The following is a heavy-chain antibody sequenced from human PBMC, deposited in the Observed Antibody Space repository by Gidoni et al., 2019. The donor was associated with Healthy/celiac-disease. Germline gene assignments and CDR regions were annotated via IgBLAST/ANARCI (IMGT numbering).Heavy chain of an antibody. CDR2: IYYSGST. V-gene: IGHV4-59*01. CDR3: ARTIFGVVKYYYMDV. J-gene: IGHJ6*03. D-gene: IGHD3-3*01. Sequence: QVQLPESGPGLVKPSETLSLPCTVSGGSISSYYWSWIRQPPGKGLEWIGYIYYSGSTNYNPSLKSRVIISVDTSKNQFSLKLSSVTAADTAVYYCARTIFGVVKYYYMDVWGKGTTVTVSS. CDR1: GGSISSYY.